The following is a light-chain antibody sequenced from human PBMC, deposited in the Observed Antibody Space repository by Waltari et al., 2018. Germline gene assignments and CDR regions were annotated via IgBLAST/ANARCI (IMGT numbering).Light chain of an antibody. J-gene: IGKJ1*01. V-gene: IGKV1-5*03. CDR3: QQYHSYRT. CDR2: KAS. CDR1: QSISTW. Sequence: DIQMTQSPSTLSASVGDRLSITCRASQSISTWLAWYQQKPGKAPKLLIYKASTLESGVPSRFSGSGSGTEFTLTISSLQPDDCATYYCQQYHSYRTFGQGIKVEIK.